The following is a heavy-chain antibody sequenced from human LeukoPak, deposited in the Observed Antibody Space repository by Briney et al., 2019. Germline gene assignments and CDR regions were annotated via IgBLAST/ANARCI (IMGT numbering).Heavy chain of an antibody. D-gene: IGHD7-27*01. J-gene: IGHJ4*02. CDR1: GYTFTSYD. Sequence: ASVKVSCKASGYTFTSYDFNWVRQATGQGLEWMGWMSPNGGNTGYAQKFQGRVAMTRDTSISTAYMELSSLRSDDTAVYYCAGGQPNWGFDFWGQGTLVTVSS. V-gene: IGHV1-8*01. CDR3: AGGQPNWGFDF. CDR2: MSPNGGNT.